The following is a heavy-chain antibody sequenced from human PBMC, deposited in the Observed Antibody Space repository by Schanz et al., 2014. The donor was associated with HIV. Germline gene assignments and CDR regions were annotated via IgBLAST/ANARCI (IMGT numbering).Heavy chain of an antibody. CDR1: GGSFIDHA. D-gene: IGHD3-16*01. CDR2: IIPLSGTT. J-gene: IGHJ6*02. CDR3: ARDLMFTTPLLGMDV. Sequence: QVHLEQSGAEVRKPGSSMKVSCKTSGGSFIDHAISWVRQAPGQGLEWMGGIIPLSGTTSYAQTLRGRVTITADKSTSTTYMKLSGLTSEDTAVYYCARDLMFTTPLLGMDVWGQGTTVTVSS. V-gene: IGHV1-69*06.